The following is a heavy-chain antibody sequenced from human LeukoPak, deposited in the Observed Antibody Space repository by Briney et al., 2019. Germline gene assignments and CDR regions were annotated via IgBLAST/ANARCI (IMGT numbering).Heavy chain of an antibody. Sequence: GESLKIPCQGSGYSLTSYWIGWVRQMPGQGLEWMGIIYPGDSDTRYSPTFQGQVTISAHKSISTANLQWSSLKASDTAMYYCARLKSTAMVSFDYWGQGTLVTVSS. CDR3: ARLKSTAMVSFDY. V-gene: IGHV5-51*01. D-gene: IGHD5-18*01. CDR1: GYSLTSYW. CDR2: IYPGDSDT. J-gene: IGHJ4*02.